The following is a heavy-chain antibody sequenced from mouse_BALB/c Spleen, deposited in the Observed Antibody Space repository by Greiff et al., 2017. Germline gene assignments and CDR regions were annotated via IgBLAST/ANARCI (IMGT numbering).Heavy chain of an antibody. CDR3: ARSDAMDY. J-gene: IGHJ4*01. Sequence: QVQLQQSGAELVRPGVSVKISCKGSGYTFTDYAMHWVKQTHAKSLEWIGVISTYYGDASYNQKFKGKATMTVDKSSSTAYMELARLTSEDSAIYYCARSDAMDYWGQGTSVTVSS. CDR2: ISTYYGDA. CDR1: GYTFTDYA. V-gene: IGHV1S137*01.